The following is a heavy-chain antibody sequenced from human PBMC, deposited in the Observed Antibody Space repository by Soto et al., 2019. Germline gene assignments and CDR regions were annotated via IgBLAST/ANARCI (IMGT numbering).Heavy chain of an antibody. CDR1: GYTFTSYA. D-gene: IGHD5-18*01. Sequence: QVQLVQSGAEVKKPGASVKVSCKASGYTFTSYAMHWVRQAPGQRLEWMGWINAGNGNTKYSQKFHGRVTITRDTSASTAYMELSSLRSEDTAVYYCAREQPDAQYYYYGMDVWGQGTTVTVSS. V-gene: IGHV1-3*01. CDR3: AREQPDAQYYYYGMDV. CDR2: INAGNGNT. J-gene: IGHJ6*02.